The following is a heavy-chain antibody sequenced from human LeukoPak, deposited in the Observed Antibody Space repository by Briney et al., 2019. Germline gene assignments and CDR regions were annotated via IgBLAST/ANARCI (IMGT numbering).Heavy chain of an antibody. J-gene: IGHJ4*02. D-gene: IGHD3-16*01. Sequence: GGSLRLSCAGSGFSFFNYGMHWVRQAPGRGLEWVSAISGSGGSTYYADSVKGRFTISRDNSKNTLYLQMNSLRAEDTAVYYCLGGVDHAFDYWGQGTLVTVSS. V-gene: IGHV3-23*01. CDR3: LGGVDHAFDY. CDR2: ISGSGGST. CDR1: GFSFFNYG.